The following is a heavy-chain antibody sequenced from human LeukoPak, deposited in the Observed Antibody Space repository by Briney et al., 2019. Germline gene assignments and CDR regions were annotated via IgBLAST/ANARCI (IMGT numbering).Heavy chain of an antibody. CDR1: GFTFNRYG. D-gene: IGHD3-22*01. CDR3: ARDVRIVYYDRSPDY. CDR2: IGHDGSNK. V-gene: IGHV3-30*02. J-gene: IGHJ4*02. Sequence: GGSLRLSCAASGFTFNRYGMHWVRQAPGKGLEWVAYIGHDGSNKYYADSVKGRSTISRDSSKNTLYLQMNSLRAEDTAVYYCARDVRIVYYDRSPDYWGQGTLVTVSS.